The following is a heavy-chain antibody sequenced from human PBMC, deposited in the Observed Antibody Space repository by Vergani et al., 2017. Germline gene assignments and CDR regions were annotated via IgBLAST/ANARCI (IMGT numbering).Heavy chain of an antibody. J-gene: IGHJ6*02. CDR3: ARDPRGYGGDPEDYYYGMDV. CDR2: IIPVLGKT. CDR1: GGTFSSYA. D-gene: IGHD2-21*02. Sequence: QVQLVQSGAEVKKPGSSVKVSCKASGGTFSSYAISWVRQAPGQGLEWMGRIIPVLGKTKNAQDFQGRLTITADTSTSTAYMELTSLRSQDTAVYYCARDPRGYGGDPEDYYYGMDVWGQGTTVTVSS. V-gene: IGHV1-69*09.